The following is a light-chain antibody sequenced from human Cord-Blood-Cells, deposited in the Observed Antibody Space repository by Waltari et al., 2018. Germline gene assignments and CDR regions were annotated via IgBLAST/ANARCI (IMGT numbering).Light chain of an antibody. Sequence: QSALPQPASGSGSPGQSITISCTGTSRDVAGYNYVSWYQQHPGNAPKRMIYDVSNRPSGVSNRFSGSKSGNTASLTISGLQAEDEADYYCSSYTSSSTPLFGGGTKLTVL. V-gene: IGLV2-14*01. CDR1: SRDVAGYNY. CDR2: DVS. J-gene: IGLJ3*02. CDR3: SSYTSSSTPL.